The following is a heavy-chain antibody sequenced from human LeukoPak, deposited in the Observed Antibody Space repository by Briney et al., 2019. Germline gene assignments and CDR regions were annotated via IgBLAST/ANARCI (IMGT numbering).Heavy chain of an antibody. CDR3: AGVNIVVVPAAISNWFDP. D-gene: IGHD2-2*02. Sequence: ASVKVSCKASGYTFTGYYMHWVRQAPGQGLEWMGWINPNSGGTNYAQKFQGRVTMTRDTSISTAYMELSRLRSDDTAVYYCAGVNIVVVPAAISNWFDPWGQGTLVTVSS. V-gene: IGHV1-2*02. J-gene: IGHJ5*02. CDR1: GYTFTGYY. CDR2: INPNSGGT.